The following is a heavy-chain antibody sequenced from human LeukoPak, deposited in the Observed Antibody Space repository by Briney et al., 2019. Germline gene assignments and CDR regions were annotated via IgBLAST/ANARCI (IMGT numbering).Heavy chain of an antibody. D-gene: IGHD5-24*01. CDR1: GYTFTSYA. J-gene: IGHJ4*02. CDR2: INTNTGNP. Sequence: ASVKVSCKASGYTFTSYAMNWARQAPGQGLEWMGWINTNTGNPTYAQGFTGRFVFSLDTSVSTAYLQISSLKAEDTAVYYCARAEERWLQQTYYFDYWGQGTLVTVSS. V-gene: IGHV7-4-1*02. CDR3: ARAEERWLQQTYYFDY.